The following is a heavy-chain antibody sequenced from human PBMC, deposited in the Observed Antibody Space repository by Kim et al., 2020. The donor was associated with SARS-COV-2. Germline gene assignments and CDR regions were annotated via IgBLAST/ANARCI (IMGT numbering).Heavy chain of an antibody. Sequence: GGSLRLSCAASGFTFSDAWMTWIRQAPGKGLEWVGRIKGKTDGGTTDYAASVKGRFTISRDNSKNTLYLQMNSVKTEDTGVYYCTTAKRAGTFGYWGQGTLGAVSA. V-gene: IGHV3-15*01. CDR3: TTAKRAGTFGY. CDR1: GFTFSDAW. CDR2: IKGKTDGGTT. D-gene: IGHD1-1*01. J-gene: IGHJ4*02.